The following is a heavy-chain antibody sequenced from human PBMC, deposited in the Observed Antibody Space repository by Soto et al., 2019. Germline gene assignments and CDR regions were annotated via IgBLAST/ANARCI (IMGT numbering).Heavy chain of an antibody. J-gene: IGHJ4*02. CDR2: IYSNGDT. CDR1: GFSVGSIY. V-gene: IGHV3-53*01. D-gene: IGHD2-8*01. CDR3: ARKSDSSPVPEADGV. Sequence: PGGSLRLSSAASGFSVGSIYMTWVRQSPGKGLEWVSLIYSNGDTDYADSVKGRFSISRDNFKNTLYLQMNNLRAEDTAVYHCARKSDSSPVPEADGVWGRGTLVTVSS.